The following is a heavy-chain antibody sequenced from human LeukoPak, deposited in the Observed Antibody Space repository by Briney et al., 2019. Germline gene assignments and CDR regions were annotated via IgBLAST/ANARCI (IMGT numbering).Heavy chain of an antibody. CDR2: INPSGGST. J-gene: IGHJ4*02. V-gene: IGHV1-46*01. CDR1: GYTFTSYY. Sequence: GSVKVSCKASGYTFTSYYMHWVRQAPGQGLEWMGIINPSGGSTSYAQKFQGRVTMTRDMSTSTVYMDLRSLRSEDTAVYYCARGPSGSYFFSDYWGQGTLVTVSS. CDR3: ARGPSGSYFFSDY. D-gene: IGHD1-26*01.